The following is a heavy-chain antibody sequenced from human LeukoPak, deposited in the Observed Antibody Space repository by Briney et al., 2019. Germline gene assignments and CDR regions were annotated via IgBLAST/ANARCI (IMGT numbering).Heavy chain of an antibody. CDR3: ARDAAGAPAASYYFGY. D-gene: IGHD2-2*01. CDR1: GYSFTSYY. CDR2: IHPSGATT. J-gene: IGHJ4*02. Sequence: ASVKVSCKASGYSFTSYYIHWVRQAPGQGLEWMGIIHPSGATTSYAQKFQGRVTMTKDTSTSTVYMELSSLRSEDTAVYFCARDAAGAPAASYYFGYWGQGTLVTVSS. V-gene: IGHV1-46*01.